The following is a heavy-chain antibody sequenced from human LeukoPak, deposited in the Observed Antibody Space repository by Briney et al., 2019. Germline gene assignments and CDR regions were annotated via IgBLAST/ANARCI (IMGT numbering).Heavy chain of an antibody. J-gene: IGHJ5*02. CDR3: ARHLSHPGWFVP. D-gene: IGHD3-3*02. V-gene: IGHV4-34*01. CDR2: IYYSGST. CDR1: GGSFSGYY. Sequence: SETLSLTCAVYGGSFSGYYWSWIRQPPGKGLEWIGSIYYSGSTYYNPSLKSRVTISVDTSKNQFSLKLSSVTAADTAVYYCARHLSHPGWFVPWGQGTLVTVSS.